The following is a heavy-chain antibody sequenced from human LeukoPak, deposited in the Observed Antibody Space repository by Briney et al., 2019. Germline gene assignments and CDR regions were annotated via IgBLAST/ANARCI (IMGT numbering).Heavy chain of an antibody. D-gene: IGHD3-22*01. V-gene: IGHV3-7*02. Sequence: TGGSLRLSCAASGFTLSNYWMAWVRQTPGKGLEWVANIKEDGSDEYYVDSVKGRCTISRDNAKNSLYLQMNSLRAEDTAVYYCARKGLSDRVYYFDFWGQGTLVTVSS. J-gene: IGHJ4*02. CDR2: IKEDGSDE. CDR3: ARKGLSDRVYYFDF. CDR1: GFTLSNYW.